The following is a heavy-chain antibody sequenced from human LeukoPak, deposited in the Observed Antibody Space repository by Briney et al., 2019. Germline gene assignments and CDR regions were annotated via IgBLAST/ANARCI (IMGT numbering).Heavy chain of an antibody. V-gene: IGHV3-30*18. D-gene: IGHD6-13*01. Sequence: PGRSLRLSCAASGSTFSSYGMHWVRQAPGKGLEWVAVISYDGSNKYYADSVKGRFTISRDNSKNTLYLQMNSLRDEDTAVYYCGKYSGYSSSWSEGMDVWGRGTTVTVSS. CDR2: ISYDGSNK. J-gene: IGHJ6*02. CDR1: GSTFSSYG. CDR3: GKYSGYSSSWSEGMDV.